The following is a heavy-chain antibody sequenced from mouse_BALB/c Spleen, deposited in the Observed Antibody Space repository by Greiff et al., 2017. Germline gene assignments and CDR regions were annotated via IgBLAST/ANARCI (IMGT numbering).Heavy chain of an antibody. CDR2: ISSGSSTI. CDR3: ARSHPYYFDY. J-gene: IGHJ2*01. V-gene: IGHV5-17*02. Sequence: EVQLVESGGGLVQPGGSRKLSCAASGFTFSSFGMHWVRQAPEKGLEWVAYISSGSSTIYYADTVKGRFTISRDNPKNTLFLQTTSLRSEDTAMYDCARSHPYYFDYWGQGTTLTVSS. CDR1: GFTFSSFG.